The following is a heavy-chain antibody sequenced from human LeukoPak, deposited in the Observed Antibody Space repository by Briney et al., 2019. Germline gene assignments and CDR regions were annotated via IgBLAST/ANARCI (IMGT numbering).Heavy chain of an antibody. CDR2: IPSSGGTI. D-gene: IGHD4-17*01. Sequence: PGGSLRLSCAASGFTFNNYEMNWVRQAPGKGLEWASYIPSSGGTIYYADSVKGRFTMSRDNAKNSVYLQMNSLRAEDTAVYYCARDDYGATFDAFDIWGQGTMVTVSS. CDR3: ARDDYGATFDAFDI. V-gene: IGHV3-48*03. CDR1: GFTFNNYE. J-gene: IGHJ3*02.